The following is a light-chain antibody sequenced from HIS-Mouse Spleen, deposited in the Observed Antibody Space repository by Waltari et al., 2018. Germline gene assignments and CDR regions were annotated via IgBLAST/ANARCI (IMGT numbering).Light chain of an antibody. V-gene: IGLV2-14*01. Sequence: QSALTQPASVSGSPGQSITISCTGTSSDGGGYNYVPWYQQPPGKAPKLMISEVSNLPSGVSNRFSGSKSGNTASLTISGLQAEDEADYYCSSYTSSSTLVFGGGTKLTVL. J-gene: IGLJ2*01. CDR2: EVS. CDR1: SSDGGGYNY. CDR3: SSYTSSSTLV.